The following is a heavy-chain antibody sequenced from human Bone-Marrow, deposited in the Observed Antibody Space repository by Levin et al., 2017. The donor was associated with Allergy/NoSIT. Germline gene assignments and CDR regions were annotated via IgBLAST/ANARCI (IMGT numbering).Heavy chain of an antibody. V-gene: IGHV3-23*01. CDR2: TSGNGDRT. Sequence: GGSLRLSCAASGFTFSSHAMSWVRQAPGRGLEWVSVTSGNGDRTYDADSVKGRFTISRDNTRNTLYLQMNSLRADDTAIYSCAQGGSGSVAGKFAFWGQGTLVTVSS. J-gene: IGHJ4*02. CDR1: GFTFSSHA. D-gene: IGHD6-19*01. CDR3: AQGGSGSVAGKFAF.